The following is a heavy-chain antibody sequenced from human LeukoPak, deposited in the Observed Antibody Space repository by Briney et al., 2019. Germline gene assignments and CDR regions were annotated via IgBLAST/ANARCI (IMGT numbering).Heavy chain of an antibody. CDR1: GGSISSDY. CDR3: ARLGGITIFSY. D-gene: IGHD3-9*01. V-gene: IGHV4-59*08. CDR2: IHYSGST. Sequence: PSETLSLTCTVSGGSISSDYWSWIRQPPGKGLEWIGYIHYSGSTNYNPSLKSRVTISIDTSKHQFSLKLSSVTAADTAVYYCARLGGITIFSYWGQGTLVTVSS. J-gene: IGHJ4*02.